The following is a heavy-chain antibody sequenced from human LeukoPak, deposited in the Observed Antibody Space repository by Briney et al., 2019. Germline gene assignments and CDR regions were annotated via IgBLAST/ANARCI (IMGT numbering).Heavy chain of an antibody. J-gene: IGHJ4*02. CDR3: AKDATSAVAGPWDY. Sequence: PGGSLRLSCAASGFTFSSYWMHWVRQAPGKGLVWVSGISWNSGSIGYADSVKGRFTISRDNAKNSLYLQMNSLRAEDMALYYCAKDATSAVAGPWDYWGQGTLVTVSS. D-gene: IGHD6-19*01. CDR2: ISWNSGSI. V-gene: IGHV3-9*03. CDR1: GFTFSSYW.